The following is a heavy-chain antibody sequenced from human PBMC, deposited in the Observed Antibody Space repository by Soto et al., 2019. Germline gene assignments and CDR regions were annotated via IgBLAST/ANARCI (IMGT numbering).Heavy chain of an antibody. Sequence: ASVKVSCKASGYTFTSYGISWVRQAPGQGLEWMGWISAYNGNTNYAQKLQGRVTMTTDTSTSTAYMELRSLRSDDTAVYYCARVGLTKVVPAASDFDYWGQGTLVTVSS. V-gene: IGHV1-18*01. D-gene: IGHD2-2*01. CDR2: ISAYNGNT. CDR3: ARVGLTKVVPAASDFDY. CDR1: GYTFTSYG. J-gene: IGHJ4*02.